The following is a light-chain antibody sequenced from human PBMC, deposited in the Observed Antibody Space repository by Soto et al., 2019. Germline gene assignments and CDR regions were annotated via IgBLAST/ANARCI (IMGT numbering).Light chain of an antibody. V-gene: IGKV1-5*01. CDR2: DAS. CDR1: QSINRW. CDR3: QQYSRLWT. J-gene: IGKJ1*01. Sequence: DIQMTQSPSTLSASVVDRFTITVRASQSINRWLAWYQQKPGKVPMLLIYDASSLESGAPSRFSGSGSGTEFTLTISSLQPGDFATYYCQQYSRLWTFGQGTKVDI.